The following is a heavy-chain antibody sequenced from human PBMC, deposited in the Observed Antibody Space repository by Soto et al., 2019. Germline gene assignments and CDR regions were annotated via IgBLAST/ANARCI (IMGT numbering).Heavy chain of an antibody. V-gene: IGHV3-23*01. J-gene: IGHJ4*02. CDR1: GFTFSSYA. Sequence: EVQLLKSGGGLVQPGGSLRLSCAASGFTFSSYAMSWVRQAPGKGLEWVSAITGSGGGTYYADSVKGRFTISRDNAKNTLYLQMNSLRAEDTAVYYCPRRIAAGGTFDYWGQGTLVTVSS. D-gene: IGHD6-13*01. CDR2: ITGSGGGT. CDR3: PRRIAAGGTFDY.